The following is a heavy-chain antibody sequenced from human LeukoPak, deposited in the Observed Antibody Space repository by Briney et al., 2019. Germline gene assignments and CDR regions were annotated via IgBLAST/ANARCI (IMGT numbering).Heavy chain of an antibody. CDR2: INHSGST. Sequence: PSETLSLTCTVSGGSISSYYWSWIRQPPGKGLEWIGEINHSGSTNYNPSLKSRVTISVDTSKNQFSLKLSSVTAADTAVYYCARGARRYCSSTSCPGNYFDYWGQGTLVTVSS. CDR1: GGSISSYY. D-gene: IGHD2-2*01. V-gene: IGHV4-34*01. CDR3: ARGARRYCSSTSCPGNYFDY. J-gene: IGHJ4*02.